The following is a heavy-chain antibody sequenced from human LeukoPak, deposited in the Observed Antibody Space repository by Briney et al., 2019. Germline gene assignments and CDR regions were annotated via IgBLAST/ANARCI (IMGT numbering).Heavy chain of an antibody. CDR3: ARVGGSGWTYDY. D-gene: IGHD6-19*01. CDR2: ISYSGST. Sequence: SETLSLTCTVSGGSISIYYWSWIRQPPGKGLEWIGYISYSGSTNYNPSLKGRASMSMDTSKNQLSLKLSSVTAADTAVYYCARVGGSGWTYDYWGQGTLVTVSS. J-gene: IGHJ4*02. CDR1: GGSISIYY. V-gene: IGHV4-59*01.